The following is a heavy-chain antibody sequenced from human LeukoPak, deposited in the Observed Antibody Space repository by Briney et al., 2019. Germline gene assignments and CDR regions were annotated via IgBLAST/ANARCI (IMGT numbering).Heavy chain of an antibody. CDR2: ISGNGGNT. CDR1: GFTFRTYA. J-gene: IGHJ4*02. CDR3: AKDQTYYYDSSGYFIDY. V-gene: IGHV3-64*04. D-gene: IGHD3-22*01. Sequence: GGSLRLSCAASGFTFRTYAMQWVRQAPEKRPEYVSGISGNGGNTYYANSVEGRFTISRDNAKNSLYLQMNSLRAEDTALYYCAKDQTYYYDSSGYFIDYWGQGTLVTVSS.